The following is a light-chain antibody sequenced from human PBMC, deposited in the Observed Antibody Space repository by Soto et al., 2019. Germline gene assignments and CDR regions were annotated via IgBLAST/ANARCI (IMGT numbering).Light chain of an antibody. V-gene: IGKV1-39*01. Sequence: ATVKNRDERRCGESQSISISLNWYQLKPGKAPNLLMYGASYLKSGVPTRFSGSGSGTDFTLTTSSLQPKDFATGLGIQTYALLRLTIGHGTRLEIK. CDR2: GAS. CDR3: IQTYALLRLT. J-gene: IGKJ5*01. CDR1: QSISIS.